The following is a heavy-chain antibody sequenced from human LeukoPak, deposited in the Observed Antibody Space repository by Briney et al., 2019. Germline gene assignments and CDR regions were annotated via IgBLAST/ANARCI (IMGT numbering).Heavy chain of an antibody. CDR1: GGSISSYY. Sequence: SETLSLTCTVSGGSISSYYWSWIRQPPGKGLEWIGYIYYSGSTNYNPSLKNRVTISVDTSKNQFSLKLSSVTAADTAIYYCARARGYSYAYDYWGQGTLVTVSS. V-gene: IGHV4-59*01. J-gene: IGHJ4*02. CDR3: ARARGYSYAYDY. D-gene: IGHD5-18*01. CDR2: IYYSGST.